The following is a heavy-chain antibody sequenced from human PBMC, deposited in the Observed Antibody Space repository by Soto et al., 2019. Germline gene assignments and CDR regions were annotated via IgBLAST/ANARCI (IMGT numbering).Heavy chain of an antibody. D-gene: IGHD4-17*01. CDR3: ARGPDYGGNSGAY. J-gene: IGHJ4*02. V-gene: IGHV3-66*01. CDR1: GFTVSSNY. CDR2: IYSGGST. Sequence: EVQLVESGGGLVQPGGSLRLSCAASGFTVSSNYMSSVRQAPGKGLEWVSVIYSGGSTYYADSVKGRFTISRDNSKNTLYLQMNSLRAEDTAVYYCARGPDYGGNSGAYWGQGTLVTVSS.